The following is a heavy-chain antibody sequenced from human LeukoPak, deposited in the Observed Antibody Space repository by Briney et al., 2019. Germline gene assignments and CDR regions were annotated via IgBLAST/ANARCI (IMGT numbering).Heavy chain of an antibody. CDR3: ASLADSSSWYGPVDY. J-gene: IGHJ4*02. CDR1: GFTVSSNY. Sequence: GGSLRLSCAASGFTVSSNYMSWVRQAPGKGLEWVSVIYSGGSTYYADSVKGRFTISRDNSKNTLYLQMNSLRAEDTAVYYCASLADSSSWYGPVDYWGQGTLVTVSS. CDR2: IYSGGST. V-gene: IGHV3-53*01. D-gene: IGHD6-13*01.